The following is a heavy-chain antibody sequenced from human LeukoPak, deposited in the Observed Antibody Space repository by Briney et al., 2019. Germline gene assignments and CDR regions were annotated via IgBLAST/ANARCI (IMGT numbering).Heavy chain of an antibody. J-gene: IGHJ4*02. Sequence: PGGSLRLSCAASGFTFSSYSMNWVRQAPGKGLEWVSYISSSSSTIYYADSGKGRFTISRDNAKNSLYLQMNSLRAEDTAVYYCTTEEEKDIVVVPAAHWGQGTLVTVSS. CDR1: GFTFSSYS. D-gene: IGHD2-2*01. CDR3: TTEEEKDIVVVPAAH. V-gene: IGHV3-48*04. CDR2: ISSSSSTI.